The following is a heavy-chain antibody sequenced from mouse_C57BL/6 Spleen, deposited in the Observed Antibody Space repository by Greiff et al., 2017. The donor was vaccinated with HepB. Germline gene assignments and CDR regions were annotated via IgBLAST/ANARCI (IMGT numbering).Heavy chain of an antibody. CDR2: ISSGSSTI. Sequence: EVKLVESGGGLVKPGGSLKLSCAASGFTFSDYGMHWVRQAPEKGLEWVAYISSGSSTIYYADTVKGRFTISRDNAKNTLFLQMTSLRSEDTAMYYCASGGSPFDYWGQGTTLTVSS. V-gene: IGHV5-17*01. CDR3: ASGGSPFDY. CDR1: GFTFSDYG. J-gene: IGHJ2*01.